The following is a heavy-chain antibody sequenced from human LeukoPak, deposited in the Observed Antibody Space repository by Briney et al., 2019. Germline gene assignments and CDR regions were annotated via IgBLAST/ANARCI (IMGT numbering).Heavy chain of an antibody. J-gene: IGHJ3*02. V-gene: IGHV1-24*01. Sequence: ASVKVSCKVSGYTLTELSMHWVRQAPGKGLEWMGGFDPEDGETIYAQKFQGRVTMTEDTSTDTAYMELSSLRSEDTAVYYCAICQSGSYFRDAFDIWGQGTMVTVSS. CDR3: AICQSGSYFRDAFDI. D-gene: IGHD1-26*01. CDR1: GYTLTELS. CDR2: FDPEDGET.